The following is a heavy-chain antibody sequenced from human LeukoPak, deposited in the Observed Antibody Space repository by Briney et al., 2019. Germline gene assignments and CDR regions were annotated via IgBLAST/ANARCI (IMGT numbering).Heavy chain of an antibody. D-gene: IGHD6-25*01. CDR2: IYSSGTT. Sequence: PSETLSLTCTVSGGSIRSYYWSWIRQPPGKGLEWIGYIYSSGTTNYNPSLTSRVTFSIDSTKNHFSLKLTSVRAADTAVYYCARLYGSGYYDGDFWGQGSLVTVSS. CDR1: GGSIRSYY. J-gene: IGHJ4*02. CDR3: ARLYGSGYYDGDF. V-gene: IGHV4-59*08.